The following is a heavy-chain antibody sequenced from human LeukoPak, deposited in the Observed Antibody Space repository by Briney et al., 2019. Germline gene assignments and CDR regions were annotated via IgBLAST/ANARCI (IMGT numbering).Heavy chain of an antibody. J-gene: IGHJ4*02. V-gene: IGHV1-8*02. Sequence: WASVKVSCRASGYTFTGYYMHWVRQAPGQGLEWMGWMNPNSGNTGYAQKFQGRVTMTRNTSISTAYMELSSLRSEDTAVYYCARGYSSGWYDYWGQGTLVTVSS. CDR2: MNPNSGNT. CDR3: ARGYSSGWYDY. CDR1: GYTFTGYY. D-gene: IGHD6-19*01.